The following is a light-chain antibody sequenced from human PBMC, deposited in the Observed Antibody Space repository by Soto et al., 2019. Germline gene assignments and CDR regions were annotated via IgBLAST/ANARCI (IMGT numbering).Light chain of an antibody. CDR3: QQSYIVPYT. J-gene: IGKJ2*01. V-gene: IGKV1-39*01. Sequence: DLQMTQSPSSLSASVGDRVTISCRSSENIRNYLIWYRQKPGKAPELLMYVGSTLESGVPSRFSGSGLGTEFTLTTKSLQPEDFGVYYCQQSYIVPYTFGRGTSLDI. CDR2: VGS. CDR1: ENIRNY.